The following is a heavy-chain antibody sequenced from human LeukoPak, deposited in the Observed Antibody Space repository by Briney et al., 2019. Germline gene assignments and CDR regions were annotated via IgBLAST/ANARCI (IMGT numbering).Heavy chain of an antibody. CDR3: ARGFIAARSWGTPAFN. J-gene: IGHJ4*02. V-gene: IGHV4-34*01. CDR2: INHSGST. D-gene: IGHD6-6*01. Sequence: PSETLSLTCAVYGGSFSGYYWSWIRQPPGKGLEWIGEINHSGSTNYNPSLKSRVTISVDTSKNQFSLKLSSVTAADTAVYYCARGFIAARSWGTPAFNWGQGTLVTVSS. CDR1: GGSFSGYY.